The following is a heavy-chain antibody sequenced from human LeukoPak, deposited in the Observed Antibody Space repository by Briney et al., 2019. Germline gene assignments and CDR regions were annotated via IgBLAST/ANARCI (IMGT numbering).Heavy chain of an antibody. V-gene: IGHV4-59*01. J-gene: IGHJ3*02. CDR3: AREGYYDSSGNKVDAFDI. CDR2: IYYSGST. D-gene: IGHD3-22*01. Sequence: SETLSLTCTVSGGSISSYYWSWIRQPPGKGLEWIGYIYYSGSTNYNPSLKSRVTISVDTSKNQFSLKLSSVAAADTAVYYCAREGYYDSSGNKVDAFDIWGQGTMVTVSS. CDR1: GGSISSYY.